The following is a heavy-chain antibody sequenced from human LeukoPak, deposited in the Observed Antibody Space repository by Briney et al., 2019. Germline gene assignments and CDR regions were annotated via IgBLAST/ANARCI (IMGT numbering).Heavy chain of an antibody. V-gene: IGHV4-34*01. CDR1: GGSSSGYY. CDR3: ARVGADGSGFLFDY. J-gene: IGHJ4*02. Sequence: PSETLSLTCAVYGGSSSGYYWSWIRQPPGKGLEWIGEINHSGSTNYNPSLKSRVTISVDTSKNQFSLKLSSVTAADTAVYYCARVGADGSGFLFDYWGQGTLVTVSS. CDR2: INHSGST. D-gene: IGHD3-10*01.